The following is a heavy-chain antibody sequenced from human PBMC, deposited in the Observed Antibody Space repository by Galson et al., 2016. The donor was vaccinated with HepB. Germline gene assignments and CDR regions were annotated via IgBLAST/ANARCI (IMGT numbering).Heavy chain of an antibody. Sequence: SLRLSCAASGFTFTSYGMHWVRQAPGKGLEWVAVIYYDGRNKYYADSVKGRFTISRDNSKNTLYLQMNSLRAKDTAVAYCARDRATYDSSGYWFDYWGQGTLVTVSS. CDR1: GFTFTSYG. CDR2: IYYDGRNK. J-gene: IGHJ4*02. D-gene: IGHD3-22*01. V-gene: IGHV3-33*01. CDR3: ARDRATYDSSGYWFDY.